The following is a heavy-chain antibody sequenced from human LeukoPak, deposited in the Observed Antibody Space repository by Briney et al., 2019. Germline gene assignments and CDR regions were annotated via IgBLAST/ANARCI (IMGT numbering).Heavy chain of an antibody. CDR1: GDSISSYY. D-gene: IGHD6-13*01. J-gene: IGHJ4*02. Sequence: SEALSLTCTVSGDSISSYYWSWIRQPPGKGLEWIGYIYHSGSTNYNPSLKSRVTISADTPKDQFSLKLASVTAADTAVYYCATGYSSTWYYFDYWGQGTLVTVSS. CDR2: IYHSGST. V-gene: IGHV4-59*01. CDR3: ATGYSSTWYYFDY.